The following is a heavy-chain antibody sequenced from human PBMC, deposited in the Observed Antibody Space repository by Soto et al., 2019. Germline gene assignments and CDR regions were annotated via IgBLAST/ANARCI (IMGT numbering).Heavy chain of an antibody. V-gene: IGHV1-46*01. J-gene: IGHJ4*02. D-gene: IGHD6-19*01. CDR3: ARDMREGLSGWHGVDY. Sequence: QVQLVQSGAEVKKPGASVKVSCKPLGYPFTTYFIHWVRQPPGQGLEWMGIVNPSSGVTGYTQKFQGRVTMTTDTSTGTVYMEVSSLRSEDTAVYYCARDMREGLSGWHGVDYWGQGTLVTVSS. CDR2: VNPSSGVT. CDR1: GYPFTTYF.